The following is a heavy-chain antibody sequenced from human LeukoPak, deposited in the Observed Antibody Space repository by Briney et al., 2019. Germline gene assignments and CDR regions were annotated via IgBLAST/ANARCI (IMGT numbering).Heavy chain of an antibody. CDR1: GGSISSYY. D-gene: IGHD4-17*01. J-gene: IGHJ6*02. CDR3: ARHSSGDYYYYYGMDV. Sequence: PSETLSLTCTVSGGSISSYYWSLIRQPPGKGLEWIGEINHSGSTNYNPSLKSRVTISVDTSKNQFSLKLSSVTAADTAVYYCARHSSGDYYYYYGMDVWGQGTTVTVSS. V-gene: IGHV4-34*01. CDR2: INHSGST.